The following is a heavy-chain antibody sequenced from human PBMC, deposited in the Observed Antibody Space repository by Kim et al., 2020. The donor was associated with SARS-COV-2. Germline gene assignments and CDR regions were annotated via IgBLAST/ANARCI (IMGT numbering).Heavy chain of an antibody. J-gene: IGHJ4*02. CDR1: GFTFSSYA. D-gene: IGHD6-19*01. Sequence: GGSLRLSCAASGFTFSSYAMSWVRQAPGKGLEWVSAISGSGGSTYYADSVKGRFTISRDNSKNTLYLQMNSLRAEDTAVYYCAKVGYSSGWYGLDYWGQGTLVTVSS. CDR2: ISGSGGST. V-gene: IGHV3-23*01. CDR3: AKVGYSSGWYGLDY.